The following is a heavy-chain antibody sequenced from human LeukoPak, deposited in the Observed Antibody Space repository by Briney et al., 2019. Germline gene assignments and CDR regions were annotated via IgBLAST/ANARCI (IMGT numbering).Heavy chain of an antibody. J-gene: IGHJ3*02. D-gene: IGHD2-15*01. CDR3: ARGGTRMVVAATFDAFDI. CDR2: IYPGDSDT. Sequence: GESLKISCKGSGYSFTSYWIGWVRQMPGKGLEWMGIIYPGDSDTRYSPSFQGQVTISADKSISTAYQQWSSLKASDTAMYYCARGGTRMVVAATFDAFDIWGQGTMVTVSS. CDR1: GYSFTSYW. V-gene: IGHV5-51*01.